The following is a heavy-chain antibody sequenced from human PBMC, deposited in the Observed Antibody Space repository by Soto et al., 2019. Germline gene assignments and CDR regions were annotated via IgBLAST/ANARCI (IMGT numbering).Heavy chain of an antibody. CDR2: ISYDGSNK. CDR1: GFTFCSYG. V-gene: IGHV3-30*18. J-gene: IGHJ1*01. D-gene: IGHD2-8*01. CDR3: AKDLGYCTNGVCYTSYFQH. Sequence: QVQLVESGGGVVQPGRSLRLSCAASGFTFCSYGMHWVRQAPGKGLEWVAVISYDGSNKYYADSVKGRFTISRDNSKNTLYLQMNSLRAEDTAVYYCAKDLGYCTNGVCYTSYFQHWGQGTLVTVSS.